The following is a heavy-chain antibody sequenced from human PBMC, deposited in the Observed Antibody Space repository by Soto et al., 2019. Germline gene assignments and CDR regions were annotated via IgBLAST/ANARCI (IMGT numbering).Heavy chain of an antibody. Sequence: PSETLSLAGAVYGRSFSGYYWSWIRQPPGKGLEWIGEINHSGITNYNPSLKSRVTISVDTSKNQFSLKLSSVTAADTAVYYCARARRVYGMDVWGQGTTVTVSS. CDR2: INHSGIT. V-gene: IGHV4-34*01. CDR1: GRSFSGYY. CDR3: ARARRVYGMDV. J-gene: IGHJ6*02.